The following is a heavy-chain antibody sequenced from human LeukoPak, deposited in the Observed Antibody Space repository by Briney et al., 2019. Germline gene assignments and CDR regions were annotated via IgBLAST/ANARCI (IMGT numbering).Heavy chain of an antibody. Sequence: SETLSLTCTVSGDSISSYYWSWIRQPPGKGLEWIGYIYYSGSTNYNPSLKSRVTISVDTSKNQFSLKLSSVTAADTAVYYCARKKGYGWFDPWGQGTLVTVSS. D-gene: IGHD4-17*01. J-gene: IGHJ5*02. CDR1: GDSISSYY. CDR3: ARKKGYGWFDP. V-gene: IGHV4-59*01. CDR2: IYYSGST.